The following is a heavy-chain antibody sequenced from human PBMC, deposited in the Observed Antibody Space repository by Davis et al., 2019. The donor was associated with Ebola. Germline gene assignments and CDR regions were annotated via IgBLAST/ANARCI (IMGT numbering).Heavy chain of an antibody. CDR2: FIPIFGTA. CDR3: ARVYGGYLDY. CDR1: GGTFSSYA. D-gene: IGHD4/OR15-4a*01. V-gene: IGHV1-69*13. Sequence: AASVKVSCKASGGTFSSYAISWVRQAPGQGLEWMGGFIPIFGTANYAQKFQGRVTITADESTSTAYMELSSLRSEDTAVYYCARVYGGYLDYWGQGTLVTVSS. J-gene: IGHJ4*02.